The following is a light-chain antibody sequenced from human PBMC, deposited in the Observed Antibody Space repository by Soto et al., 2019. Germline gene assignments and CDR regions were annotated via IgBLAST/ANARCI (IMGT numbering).Light chain of an antibody. CDR3: QQYSSSLRT. J-gene: IGKJ4*01. V-gene: IGKV3-20*01. CDR1: QNVNSRY. CDR2: GAS. Sequence: EIVLTQSPGTLSLSPGERATLSCRASQNVNSRYLAWYQQKPGQAPRLLIYGASSRATGIPDRFSGSGSGKDFPLTISRLEPEDFAVYYCQQYSSSLRTFGGGTKVEL.